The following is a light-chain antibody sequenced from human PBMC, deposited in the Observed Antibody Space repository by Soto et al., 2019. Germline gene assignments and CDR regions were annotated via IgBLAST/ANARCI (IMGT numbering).Light chain of an antibody. CDR3: QQSYSTPPLT. CDR1: QSISSY. Sequence: DIQMTQSPSSLSASVGDRVTITCRASQSISSYLNWYQQKPGKAPKLLIYAASSLQSGVPSRFSGGRSWKDFTLTISSLQPEDFATYYCQQSYSTPPLTFGGGTKVEIK. J-gene: IGKJ4*01. V-gene: IGKV1-39*01. CDR2: AAS.